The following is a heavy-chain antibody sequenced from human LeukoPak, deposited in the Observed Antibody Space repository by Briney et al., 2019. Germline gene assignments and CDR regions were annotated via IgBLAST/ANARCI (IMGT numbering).Heavy chain of an antibody. D-gene: IGHD2-2*01. CDR3: ARVIGYCSSTSCYRNNDAFDI. J-gene: IGHJ3*02. CDR1: GGSISSYY. V-gene: IGHV4-59*01. CDR2: IYYSGST. Sequence: SETLSLTCTVSGGSISSYYWSWLRQPPGKGLEWIGYIYYSGSTNYNPSLKSRVTISVDTSKNQFSLKLSSVTAADTAVYYCARVIGYCSSTSCYRNNDAFDIWGQGTMVTVSS.